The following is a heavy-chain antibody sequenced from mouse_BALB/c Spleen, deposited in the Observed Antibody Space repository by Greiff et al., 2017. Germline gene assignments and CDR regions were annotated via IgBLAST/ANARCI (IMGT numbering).Heavy chain of an antibody. CDR3: ARGGYYAMDY. CDR2: INPSNGGT. V-gene: IGHV1S81*02. Sequence: QVQLQQPGAELVKPGASVKLSCKASGYTFTSYYMYWVKQRPGQGLEWIGGINPSNGGTNFNEKFKSKATLTVDKSSSTAYMQLSSLTSEDSAVYYCARGGYYAMDYWGQGTSVTVSS. CDR1: GYTFTSYY. J-gene: IGHJ4*01.